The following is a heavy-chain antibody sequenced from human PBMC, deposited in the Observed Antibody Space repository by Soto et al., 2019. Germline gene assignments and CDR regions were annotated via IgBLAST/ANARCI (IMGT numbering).Heavy chain of an antibody. V-gene: IGHV3-33*01. CDR1: GYIFSCCA. J-gene: IGHJ4*01. CDR3: AREGVEVPAALSFVY. Sequence: QVQLAESGGGVVQPGKSLRLSCAASGYIFSCCAMHWVRLAPGKGLEWVGSIWDDGTNAAYAASVKARSTISRDNSKSTLYVQMDSLTTEDTAVYYCAREGVEVPAALSFVYWGRGALVTVSS. CDR2: IWDDGTNA. D-gene: IGHD2-2*01.